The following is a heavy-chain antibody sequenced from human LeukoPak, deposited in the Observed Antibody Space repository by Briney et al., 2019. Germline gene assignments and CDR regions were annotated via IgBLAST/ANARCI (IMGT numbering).Heavy chain of an antibody. J-gene: IGHJ5*02. CDR1: GGTFSSYA. D-gene: IGHD6-13*01. Sequence: GASVKVSCKASGGTFSSYAISWVRQAPGQGLEWMGGIIPIFGTANCAQKFQGRVTITADESTSTAYMELSSLRSEDTAVYYCARRAAGTKFDPWGQGTLVTVSS. V-gene: IGHV1-69*13. CDR2: IIPIFGTA. CDR3: ARRAAGTKFDP.